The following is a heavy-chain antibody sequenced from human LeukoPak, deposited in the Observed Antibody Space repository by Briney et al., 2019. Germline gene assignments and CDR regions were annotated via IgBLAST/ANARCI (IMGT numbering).Heavy chain of an antibody. CDR1: GYTFTSYD. J-gene: IGHJ5*02. CDR2: MNPNSGNT. V-gene: IGHV1-8*01. CDR3: ARINYDYVWGSYRSPTSHNWFDP. Sequence: ASVKVSCKASGYTFTSYDINWVRQATGQGLEWMGWMNPNSGNTVYAQKFQGRVTMTRNTSISTAYMELSSLRSEDTAVYYCARINYDYVWGSYRSPTSHNWFDPWGQGTLVTVSS. D-gene: IGHD3-16*02.